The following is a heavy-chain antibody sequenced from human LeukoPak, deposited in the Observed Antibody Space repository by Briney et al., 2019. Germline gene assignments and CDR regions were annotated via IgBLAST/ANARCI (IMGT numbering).Heavy chain of an antibody. Sequence: GGSLRLSCAASGFTFSSSAMSWVRQAPGKGLEWVSAISNNGGYTYYADSVKGRFTISRDNAQNSMYLQMNSLRAEDTAVYYCGRVGGRSKAAKGDAFDIWGQGTMVSVSS. V-gene: IGHV3-23*01. CDR3: GRVGGRSKAAKGDAFDI. CDR2: ISNNGGYT. CDR1: GFTFSSSA. J-gene: IGHJ3*02. D-gene: IGHD6-6*01.